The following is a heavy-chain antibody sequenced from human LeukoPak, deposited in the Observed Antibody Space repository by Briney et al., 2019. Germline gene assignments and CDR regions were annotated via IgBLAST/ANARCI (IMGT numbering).Heavy chain of an antibody. CDR1: GGSISSSSYY. CDR2: IYYSGST. V-gene: IGHV4-39*01. J-gene: IGHJ5*02. Sequence: PSETLSLTCTVSGGSISSSSYYWGWIRQPPGKGLEWIGSIYYSGSTYYNPSLKSRVTISVDTSKNQFSLKLSSVTAADTAVYYCARSSYYYDSSGYSTTYNWFDPWGQGTLVTVSS. CDR3: ARSSYYYDSSGYSTTYNWFDP. D-gene: IGHD3-22*01.